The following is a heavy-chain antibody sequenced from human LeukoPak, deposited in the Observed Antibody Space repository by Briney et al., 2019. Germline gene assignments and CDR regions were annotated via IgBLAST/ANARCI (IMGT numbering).Heavy chain of an antibody. CDR1: GGSISGWY. V-gene: IGHV4-59*12. J-gene: IGHJ4*02. Sequence: SETLSLTCAVSGGSISGWYWSWIRQPPGEGLEWIGYIHYSGSTNYNPSLKSRVTISADTTKNHFSLKLSSVTAADTAVYYCARDLGYSYGHFDYWGQGTLVTVSS. CDR3: ARDLGYSYGHFDY. D-gene: IGHD5-18*01. CDR2: IHYSGST.